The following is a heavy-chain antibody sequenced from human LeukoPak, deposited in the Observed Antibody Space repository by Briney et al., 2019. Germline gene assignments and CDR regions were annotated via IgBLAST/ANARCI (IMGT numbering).Heavy chain of an antibody. CDR3: AREVEVSTVIAFYDC. D-gene: IGHD3-22*01. Sequence: SQTLSLTCAISGDSVSSNSAAWNWIRQPPSRGLEWLGRTYYRSKWYNNYAVSVKSRITINPDTSKNQFSLQLNSVTPEDTAVYYCAREVEVSTVIAFYDCWGQGTLVTVSS. V-gene: IGHV6-1*01. J-gene: IGHJ4*02. CDR1: GDSVSSNSAA. CDR2: TYYRSKWYN.